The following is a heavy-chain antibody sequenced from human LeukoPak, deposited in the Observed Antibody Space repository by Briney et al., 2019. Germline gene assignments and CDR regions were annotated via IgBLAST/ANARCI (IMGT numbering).Heavy chain of an antibody. V-gene: IGHV3-30*18. CDR2: ISYDGSNK. J-gene: IGHJ4*02. CDR3: AKDYSSSGYYFDY. D-gene: IGHD6-13*01. CDR1: GFTFRGCG. Sequence: GGSLRLSRAASGFTFRGCGMHWVRQAPGKGLEWVAVISYDGSNKYYADSVKGRFTISRDNSKNTVYLQMNSLRVEDTGVYYCAKDYSSSGYYFDYWGQGTLVTVSS.